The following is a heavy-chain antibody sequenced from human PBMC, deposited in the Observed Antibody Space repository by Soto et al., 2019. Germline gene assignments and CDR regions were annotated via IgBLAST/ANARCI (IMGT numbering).Heavy chain of an antibody. D-gene: IGHD6-13*01. V-gene: IGHV4-31*03. Sequence: PSETLSLTCTVSGGSISSGGYYWSWIRQHPGKGLEWIGYIYYSGSTYYNPSLKSRVTISVDTSKNQFSLKLSSVTAADTAVYYCARSLGVAAAGPSDYWGQGTLVTVSS. CDR3: ARSLGVAAAGPSDY. CDR1: GGSISSGGYY. J-gene: IGHJ4*02. CDR2: IYYSGST.